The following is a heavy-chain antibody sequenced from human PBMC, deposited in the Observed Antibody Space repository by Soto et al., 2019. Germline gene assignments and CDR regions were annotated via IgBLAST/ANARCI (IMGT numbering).Heavy chain of an antibody. CDR3: ATSRYYYDSSGLSLDY. Sequence: VAGGNIVNLDGCWSWIRQPPGKGLEWIGYIYYSGSTYYNPSLKSRVTISVDTSKNQFSLKLSSVTAADTAVYYCATSRYYYDSSGLSLDYWVQGTLVTVFS. CDR1: GGNIVNLDGC. D-gene: IGHD3-22*01. J-gene: IGHJ4*02. V-gene: IGHV4-30-4*01. CDR2: IYYSGST.